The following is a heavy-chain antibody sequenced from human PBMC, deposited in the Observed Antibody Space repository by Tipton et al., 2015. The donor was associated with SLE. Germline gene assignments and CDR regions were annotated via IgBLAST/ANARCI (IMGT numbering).Heavy chain of an antibody. CDR2: ISYDGSNK. V-gene: IGHV3-30*19. CDR3: ARAGEQRVYYYGMDV. CDR1: RFTFSSYG. D-gene: IGHD6-13*01. J-gene: IGHJ6*02. Sequence: QLVQSGGGVVQPGGSLRLSCAASRFTFSSYGMHWVRQAPGKGLEWVAVISYDGSNKYYADSVKGRFTISRDNSKNTLYLQMNSLRAEDTAVYYCARAGEQRVYYYGMDVWGQGTTVTVSS.